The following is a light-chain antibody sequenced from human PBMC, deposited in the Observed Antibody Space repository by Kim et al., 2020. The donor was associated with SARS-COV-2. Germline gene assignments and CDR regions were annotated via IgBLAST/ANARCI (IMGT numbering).Light chain of an antibody. CDR1: SY. V-gene: IGKV3-11*01. CDR3: QQRSNWPPIT. CDR2: GAS. Sequence: SYLAWCHQKPGQPPRLLIYGASIRATGIPARFSASGFTTDFTLPITSLEPEDFAVYYCQQRSNWPPITFGQGTRLEIK. J-gene: IGKJ5*01.